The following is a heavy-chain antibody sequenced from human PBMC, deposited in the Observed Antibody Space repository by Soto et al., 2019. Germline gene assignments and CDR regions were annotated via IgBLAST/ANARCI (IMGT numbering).Heavy chain of an antibody. CDR1: GGSISSGDYY. V-gene: IGHV4-30-4*01. D-gene: IGHD4-17*01. CDR2: IYYSGST. J-gene: IGHJ5*02. Sequence: QVQLQESGPGLVKPSQTLSLTCTVSGGSISSGDYYWSWIRQPPGKGLEWIGYIYYSGSTYYNPSLKGRVTMSVDTSKNQFSLKLSSVTAADTAVYYCARGGDYGDYVWYGWFDPWGQGTLVTVSS. CDR3: ARGGDYGDYVWYGWFDP.